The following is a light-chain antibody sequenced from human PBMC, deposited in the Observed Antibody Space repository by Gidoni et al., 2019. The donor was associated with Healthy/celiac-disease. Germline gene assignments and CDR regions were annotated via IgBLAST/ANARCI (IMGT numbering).Light chain of an antibody. CDR2: DAS. CDR3: QQRSNWPT. CDR1: QSVSSS. J-gene: IGKJ1*01. Sequence: IVLTPSPATLSLSPGERAPLSCRASQSVSSSLAWYQQKPGQAPRLLIYDASNRATGIPARFSGSGSGTDFTLTISSLEPEDFAVYYCQQRSNWPTFGQGTKVEIK. V-gene: IGKV3-11*01.